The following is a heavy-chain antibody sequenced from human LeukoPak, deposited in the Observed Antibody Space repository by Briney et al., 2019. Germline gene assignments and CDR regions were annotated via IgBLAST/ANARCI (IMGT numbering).Heavy chain of an antibody. CDR2: IYYSGST. D-gene: IGHD3-16*01. J-gene: IGHJ4*02. Sequence: SETLSLTCTVSGGSISSSSYYWGWIRQPPGKGLEWIGSIYYSGSTYYNPSLKSRVTISVDTSKNQFSLKLSSVTAADTAVYYCARALGGEIALFDYWGQGTLVTVSS. CDR1: GGSISSSSYY. V-gene: IGHV4-39*07. CDR3: ARALGGEIALFDY.